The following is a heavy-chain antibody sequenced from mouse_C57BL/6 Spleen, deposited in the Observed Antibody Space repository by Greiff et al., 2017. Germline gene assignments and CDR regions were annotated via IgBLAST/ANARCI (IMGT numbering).Heavy chain of an antibody. CDR2: IYPGGGYT. J-gene: IGHJ1*03. CDR3: AREIHYYGSSHWYFDV. Sequence: VQLQQSGAELVRPGTSVKMSCKASGYTFTNYWIGWAKQRPGHGLEWIGDIYPGGGYTNYNEKFKGKATLTADKSSSTAYMQFSSLTSEDSAIYYCAREIHYYGSSHWYFDVWGTGTTVTVSS. V-gene: IGHV1-63*01. CDR1: GYTFTNYW. D-gene: IGHD1-1*01.